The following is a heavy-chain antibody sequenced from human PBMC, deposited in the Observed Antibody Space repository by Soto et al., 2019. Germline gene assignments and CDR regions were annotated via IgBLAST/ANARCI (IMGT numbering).Heavy chain of an antibody. J-gene: IGHJ5*02. CDR3: ARVGESGYSTAWFDP. D-gene: IGHD5-18*01. V-gene: IGHV1-2*02. Sequence: ASVKVSCKASGYTFTGYYMHWVRQAPGQGLEWMGWINPNSGGTSYAQKFQGRVTMTRDTSISTAYMELSRLRSDDTAVYYCARVGESGYSTAWFDPWGQGTLVTVSS. CDR2: INPNSGGT. CDR1: GYTFTGYY.